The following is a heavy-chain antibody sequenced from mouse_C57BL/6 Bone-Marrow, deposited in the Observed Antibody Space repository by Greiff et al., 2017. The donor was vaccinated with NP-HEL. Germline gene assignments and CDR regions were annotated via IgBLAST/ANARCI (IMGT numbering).Heavy chain of an antibody. J-gene: IGHJ3*01. CDR2: ISSGGSYT. Sequence: EVKLMESGGDLVKPGGSLKLSCAASGFTFSSYGMSWVRQTPDKRLEWVATISSGGSYTYYPDSVKGRFTISRDNAKNTLYLQMSSLKSEDTAMYYCARHGNYGSRVFAYWGQGTLVTVSA. D-gene: IGHD1-1*01. CDR3: ARHGNYGSRVFAY. V-gene: IGHV5-6*01. CDR1: GFTFSSYG.